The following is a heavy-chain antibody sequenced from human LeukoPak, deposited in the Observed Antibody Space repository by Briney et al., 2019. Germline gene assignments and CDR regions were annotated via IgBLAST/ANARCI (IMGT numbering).Heavy chain of an antibody. CDR2: IYYSGST. D-gene: IGHD6-19*01. V-gene: IGHV4-59*01. CDR3: ARDSGTGWYFDY. J-gene: IGHJ4*02. CDR1: GGSISSYY. Sequence: SETLSLTCTVSGGSISSYYWSWIQQPPGKGLEWIGYIYYSGSTNYNPSLKSRVTISVDTSKNQFSLKLSSVTAADTAVYYCARDSGTGWYFDYWGQGTLVTVSS.